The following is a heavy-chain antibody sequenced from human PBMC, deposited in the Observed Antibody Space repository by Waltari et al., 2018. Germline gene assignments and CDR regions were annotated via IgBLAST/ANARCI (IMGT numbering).Heavy chain of an antibody. CDR2: ISSSSSYI. D-gene: IGHD4-17*01. CDR1: GFPFSSYG. CDR3: ARSTTVTTCDY. Sequence: EVQLVESGGGLVKPGGSLRLSCAASGFPFSSYGLTWVRQAPGKGLEWVSSISSSSSYIYYADSVKGRFTISRDNAKNSLYLQMNSLRAEDTAVYYCARSTTVTTCDYWGQGTLVTVSS. J-gene: IGHJ4*02. V-gene: IGHV3-21*01.